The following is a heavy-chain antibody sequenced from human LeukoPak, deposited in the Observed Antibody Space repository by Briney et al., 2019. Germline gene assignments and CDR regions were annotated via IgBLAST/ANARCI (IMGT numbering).Heavy chain of an antibody. J-gene: IGHJ4*02. V-gene: IGHV4-4*09. CDR3: ARFAYCGTGCWYYFDF. CDR1: GGSISGHY. Sequence: SETLSLTCSVSGGSISGHYRSWIRQPPGKELEWIGYIFITGNTIYNPSLSSRVTMSLDTSKNQFSLKLSSVTAADTAVYYCARFAYCGTGCWYYFDFWGRGMLVTVSS. D-gene: IGHD2-21*02. CDR2: IFITGNT.